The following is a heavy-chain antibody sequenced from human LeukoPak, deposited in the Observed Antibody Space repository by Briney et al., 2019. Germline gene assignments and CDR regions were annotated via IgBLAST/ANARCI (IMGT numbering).Heavy chain of an antibody. D-gene: IGHD3-3*01. J-gene: IGHJ4*02. CDR2: IYYSGST. CDR1: GGSISSYY. CDR3: ARGGYGDYDFWSGYYPFDY. V-gene: IGHV4-59*12. Sequence: SETLSLTCTVSGGSISSYYWSWIRQPPGKGLEWIGYIYYSGSTNYNPSLKSRVTMSVDTSKNQFSLKLSSVTAADTAVYYCARGGYGDYDFWSGYYPFDYWGQGTLVTVSS.